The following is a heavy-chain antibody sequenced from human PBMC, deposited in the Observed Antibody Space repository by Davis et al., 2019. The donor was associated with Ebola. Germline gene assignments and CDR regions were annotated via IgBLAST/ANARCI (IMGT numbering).Heavy chain of an antibody. CDR3: ARDFDRVRE. CDR2: ISYDGSSK. V-gene: IGHV3-30-3*01. J-gene: IGHJ4*02. CDR1: GFTFSNYA. Sequence: GESLKISCAASGFTFSNYAIHWVRQAPGKGLQWVARISYDGSSKYYADSVKGRFTISRDNAKNTLYLQMNSLQVEDTAVYYCARDFDRVREWGQGTLVTVSS. D-gene: IGHD3-22*01.